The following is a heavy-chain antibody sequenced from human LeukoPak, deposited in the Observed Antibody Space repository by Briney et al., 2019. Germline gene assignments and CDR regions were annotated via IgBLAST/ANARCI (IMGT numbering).Heavy chain of an antibody. CDR1: GYTFTSYG. V-gene: IGHV1-18*01. J-gene: IGHJ4*02. Sequence: GASVKVSCKASGYTFTSYGISWVRQAPGQGLEWMGWISAYNGNTNYAQKLQGRVTMTTDTSTSTAYMELRSLRSDGTAVYYCARRGYCSGGSCYYESIDYWGQGTLVTVSS. D-gene: IGHD2-15*01. CDR3: ARRGYCSGGSCYYESIDY. CDR2: ISAYNGNT.